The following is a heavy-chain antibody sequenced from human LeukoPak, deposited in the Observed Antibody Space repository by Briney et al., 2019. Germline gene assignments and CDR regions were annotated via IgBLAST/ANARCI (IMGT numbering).Heavy chain of an antibody. D-gene: IGHD6-19*01. V-gene: IGHV1-18*01. CDR3: ARAGGWAREDYKPDAFAI. J-gene: IGHJ3*02. CDR2: ISPYNGNT. Sequence: ASVTVSFMSSGCTFTNYGMSWVGPAPGQGLEWMAWISPYNGNTNYAQRFQGRVTMTPDTSTSTVYMDLRSLRSDDTAVYYCARAGGWAREDYKPDAFAIWGQGTMVTVSS. CDR1: GCTFTNYG.